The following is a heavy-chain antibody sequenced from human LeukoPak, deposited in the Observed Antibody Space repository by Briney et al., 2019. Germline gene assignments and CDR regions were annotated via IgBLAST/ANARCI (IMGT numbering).Heavy chain of an antibody. Sequence: SETLSLTCAVYGGSFSGYYWSWIRQPPGKGLEWIGEINHSGSANYNPSLKSRVTISVDTSKNQFSLKLSSVTAADTAVYYCARLRVNYGFYYYYGMDVWGQGTTVTVSS. CDR2: INHSGSA. J-gene: IGHJ6*02. D-gene: IGHD4-17*01. V-gene: IGHV4-34*01. CDR3: ARLRVNYGFYYYYGMDV. CDR1: GGSFSGYY.